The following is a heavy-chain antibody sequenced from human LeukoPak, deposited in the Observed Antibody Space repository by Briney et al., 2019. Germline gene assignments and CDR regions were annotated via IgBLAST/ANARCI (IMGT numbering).Heavy chain of an antibody. D-gene: IGHD5-12*01. Sequence: PGGSLRLSCAASGFTFSDYYMSWIRQAPGKGLEWVSYISDSSRFTHYADSVKGRFTISRDNAKNSLYLQMNSLRAEDTAVYYCARDLRGYDSYCFDYWGQGTLVTVSS. CDR2: ISDSSRFT. CDR3: ARDLRGYDSYCFDY. V-gene: IGHV3-11*05. J-gene: IGHJ4*02. CDR1: GFTFSDYY.